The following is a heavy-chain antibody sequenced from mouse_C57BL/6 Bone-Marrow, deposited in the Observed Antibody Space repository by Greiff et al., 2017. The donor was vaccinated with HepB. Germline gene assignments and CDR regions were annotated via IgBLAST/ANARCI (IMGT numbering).Heavy chain of an antibody. D-gene: IGHD1-1*01. CDR3: ARRYYYGSSSYYFDY. Sequence: EVNLVESGGGLVKPGGSLKLSCAASGFTFSSYTMSWVRQTPEKRLEWVATISGGGGNTYYPDSVKGRFTISRDNAKNTLYLQMSSLRSEDTALYYCARRYYYGSSSYYFDYWGQGTTLTVSS. CDR1: GFTFSSYT. CDR2: ISGGGGNT. V-gene: IGHV5-9*01. J-gene: IGHJ2*01.